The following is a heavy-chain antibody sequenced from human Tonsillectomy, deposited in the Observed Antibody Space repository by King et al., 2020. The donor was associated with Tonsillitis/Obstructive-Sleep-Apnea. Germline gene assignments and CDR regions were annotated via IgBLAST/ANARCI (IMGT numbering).Heavy chain of an antibody. CDR2: MNPNSGNT. CDR3: ARGLRDIVVVPALYYMDV. Sequence: QLVQSGAEVKKPGASVKVSCKASGYTFTSYDINWVRQATGQGLEWMGWMNPNSGNTGYAQKFQGRVTMTRNTSISTAYMELSSLRSEETAVYYCARGLRDIVVVPALYYMDVWGKGTTVTVSS. V-gene: IGHV1-8*01. J-gene: IGHJ6*03. CDR1: GYTFTSYD. D-gene: IGHD2-2*01.